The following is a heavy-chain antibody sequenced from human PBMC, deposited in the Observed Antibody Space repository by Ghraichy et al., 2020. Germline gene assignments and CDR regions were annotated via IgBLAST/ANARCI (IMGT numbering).Heavy chain of an antibody. CDR2: ISSSSSYI. D-gene: IGHD1-7*01. V-gene: IGHV3-21*01. J-gene: IGHJ4*02. CDR3: ARIWAGYNWNYGSSILDY. Sequence: GGSLRLSCAASGFTFSSYSMNWVRQAPGKGLEWVSSISSSSSYIYYADSVKGRFTISRDNAKNSLYLQMNSLRAEDTAVYYCARIWAGYNWNYGSSILDYWGQGTLVTVSS. CDR1: GFTFSSYS.